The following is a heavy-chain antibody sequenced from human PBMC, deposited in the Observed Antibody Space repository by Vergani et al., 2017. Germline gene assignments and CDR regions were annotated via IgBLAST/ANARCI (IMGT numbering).Heavy chain of an antibody. J-gene: IGHJ4*02. CDR3: ARVRGDGYNGRLDY. D-gene: IGHD5-24*01. CDR2: IIPIFGTA. V-gene: IGHV1-69*01. CDR1: GGTFSSSA. Sequence: QVQLVQSGAEVKKPGSSVKVSCKASGGTFSSSAISWVRQAPGQGLEWMGGIIPIFGTANYAQHFQGRVTITADESTSTAYMELSSLRSEDTAAYYCARVRGDGYNGRLDYWGQGTLVTVSS.